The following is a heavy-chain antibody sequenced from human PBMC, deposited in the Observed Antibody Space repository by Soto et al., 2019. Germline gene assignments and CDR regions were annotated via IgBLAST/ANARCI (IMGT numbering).Heavy chain of an antibody. CDR2: ISGSGGST. CDR3: AKDFLPPWHQTGYSNYENHAFDI. J-gene: IGHJ3*02. V-gene: IGHV3-23*01. Sequence: PGGSLILSCATFGFTFSRYAISLVRQEPEKGLEWVSAISGSGGSTYYADSVKGRFTISRDNSKNTLYLQMNSLRAEDTAVYYCAKDFLPPWHQTGYSNYENHAFDIWGQGTMVTGSS. CDR1: GFTFSRYA. D-gene: IGHD4-4*01.